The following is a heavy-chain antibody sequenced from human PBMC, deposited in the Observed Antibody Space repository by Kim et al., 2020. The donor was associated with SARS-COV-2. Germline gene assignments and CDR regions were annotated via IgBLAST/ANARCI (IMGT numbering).Heavy chain of an antibody. D-gene: IGHD5-12*01. J-gene: IGHJ4*02. V-gene: IGHV3-21*01. CDR3: AREDVVATAMGY. Sequence: YADPVKGRFTTSRDNAKNALELQMNSRRAEDTAGYYGAREDVVATAMGYWGQGTLVTVSS.